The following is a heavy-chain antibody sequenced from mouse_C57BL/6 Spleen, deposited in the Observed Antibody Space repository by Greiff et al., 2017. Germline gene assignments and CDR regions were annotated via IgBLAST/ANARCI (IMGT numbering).Heavy chain of an antibody. CDR1: GYTFTSYW. CDR2: IHPNSGST. V-gene: IGHV1-64*01. Sequence: VQLQQPGAELVKPGASVKLSCKASGYTFTSYWMHWVKQRPGQGLEWIGMIHPNSGSTNYNEKFKSKATLTVDKSSSTAYMQLSSLTSEDSAVYYCARPYYYGSSYGAMDYWGQGTSVTVSS. D-gene: IGHD1-1*01. CDR3: ARPYYYGSSYGAMDY. J-gene: IGHJ4*01.